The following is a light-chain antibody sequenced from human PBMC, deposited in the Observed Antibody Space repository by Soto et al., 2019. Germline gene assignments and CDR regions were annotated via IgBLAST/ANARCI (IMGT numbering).Light chain of an antibody. CDR1: QSVSSSY. Sequence: EIVLTQSPGTLSLSPGERATLSCRASQSVSSSYLAWYQQKPGQAPRLLIYGASSRATGIPDRFSGSESGTDFTLTISRLEPEDFAVYYWQQYGSSLLTFGGGTKVEIK. V-gene: IGKV3-20*01. CDR3: QQYGSSLLT. CDR2: GAS. J-gene: IGKJ4*01.